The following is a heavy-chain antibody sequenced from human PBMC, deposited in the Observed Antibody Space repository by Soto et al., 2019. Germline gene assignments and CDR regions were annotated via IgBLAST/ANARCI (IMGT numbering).Heavy chain of an antibody. Sequence: SETLSLTYAVSGGSMSSGDYSWNWIRQPPGKGLEWIGYIYYSGSTYYNPSLQSRVTMSVDRSRNQFSLKLSSVTAADTAVYYCARSSYYYDGGGNDYWGQGTLVTVSS. D-gene: IGHD3-22*01. J-gene: IGHJ4*02. V-gene: IGHV4-30-2*01. CDR2: IYYSGST. CDR1: GGSMSSGDYS. CDR3: ARSSYYYDGGGNDY.